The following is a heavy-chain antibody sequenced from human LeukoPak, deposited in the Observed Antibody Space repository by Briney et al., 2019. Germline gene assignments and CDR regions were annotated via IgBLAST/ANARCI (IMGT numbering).Heavy chain of an antibody. Sequence: GGSLRLSCAASGFPFRSYEMGWVRQAPGKGLGWIAYIRSCGTSQNYSGSVKGRFTISRDNAKNSLYLQTSSVRAEDTAVYHCTRENTSGDGHGAFDIWGQGTMVTVSS. D-gene: IGHD2-21*01. J-gene: IGHJ3*02. CDR3: TRENTSGDGHGAFDI. V-gene: IGHV3-48*03. CDR1: GFPFRSYE. CDR2: IRSCGTSQ.